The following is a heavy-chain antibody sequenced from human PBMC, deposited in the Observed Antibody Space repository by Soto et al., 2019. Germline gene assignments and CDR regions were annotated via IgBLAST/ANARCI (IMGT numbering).Heavy chain of an antibody. CDR1: GFTFSSYS. CDR3: ARERVVVPARNNSNYFDY. V-gene: IGHV3-48*01. CDR2: ISSSSSTI. D-gene: IGHD2-2*01. Sequence: EVQLVESGGGLVQPGGSLRLSCAASGFTFSSYSMNWVRQAPGKGLGWVSYISSSSSTIYYADSVKGRFTISRDNAKNQLYRQMNGLRAENRAVYYCARERVVVPARNNSNYFDYWGQGTLVTVSS. J-gene: IGHJ4*02.